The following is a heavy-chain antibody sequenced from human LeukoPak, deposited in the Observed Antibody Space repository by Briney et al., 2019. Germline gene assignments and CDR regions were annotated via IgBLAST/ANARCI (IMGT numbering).Heavy chain of an antibody. CDR2: IYYSGST. CDR1: GGSISSYY. D-gene: IGHD2-2*01. Sequence: SETLSLTCTVSGGSISSYYWSWIRQPPGKGLEWIGYIYYSGSTNYNPSLKSRVTISVDTSKNQFSLKLSSVTAADTAVYYCARDRARYCSSTSCPYYYYYGMDVWGQGTTVTVSS. J-gene: IGHJ6*02. V-gene: IGHV4-59*01. CDR3: ARDRARYCSSTSCPYYYYYGMDV.